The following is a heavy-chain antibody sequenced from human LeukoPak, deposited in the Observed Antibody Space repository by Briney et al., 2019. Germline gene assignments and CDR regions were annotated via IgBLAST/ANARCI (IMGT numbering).Heavy chain of an antibody. CDR2: MNPNSGNT. D-gene: IGHD2-15*01. Sequence: ASVTVSCKASGYTFTSYDINWVRQATGQGLEWMGWMNPNSGNTGYAQKFQGRVTITRNTSISTAYMGLSSLRSEDTAVYYCARGGRLLAFDIWGQGTMVTVSS. CDR3: ARGGRLLAFDI. J-gene: IGHJ3*02. CDR1: GYTFTSYD. V-gene: IGHV1-8*03.